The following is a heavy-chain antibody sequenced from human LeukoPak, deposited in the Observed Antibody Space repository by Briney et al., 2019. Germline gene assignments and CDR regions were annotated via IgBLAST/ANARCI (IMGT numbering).Heavy chain of an antibody. D-gene: IGHD2-15*01. CDR1: GFTFTTYG. CDR3: VKERSGGFLDS. CDR2: IRSDGTNK. J-gene: IGHJ4*02. Sequence: GGSLRLSCVVSGFTFTTYGMHWARQAPGKGLEWVAFIRSDGTNKYSDSVKGRFTISRDNSKNTLYLDIHSLKTEDTAVYYCVKERSGGFLDSWGQGTLVRVSS. V-gene: IGHV3-30*02.